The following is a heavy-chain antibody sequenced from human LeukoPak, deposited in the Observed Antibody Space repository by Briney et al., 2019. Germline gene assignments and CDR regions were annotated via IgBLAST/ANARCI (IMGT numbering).Heavy chain of an antibody. CDR1: GGSISSSSYY. V-gene: IGHV4-39*07. CDR3: ARGSSGWAGIPDNWFDP. D-gene: IGHD6-19*01. Sequence: PSETLSLTCTVSGGSISSSSYYWGWIRQPPGKGLEWIGSIYYSGSTYYNPSLKSRVTISVDKSKNQFSLKLSSVTAADTAVYYCARGSSGWAGIPDNWFDPWGQGTLVTVSS. CDR2: IYYSGST. J-gene: IGHJ5*02.